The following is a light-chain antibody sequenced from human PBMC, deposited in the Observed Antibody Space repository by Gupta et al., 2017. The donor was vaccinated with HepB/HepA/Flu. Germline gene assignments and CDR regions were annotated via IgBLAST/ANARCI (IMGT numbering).Light chain of an antibody. Sequence: SSELTQDPAVSVALGQTVRITCQGDSLRSYYASWYQQKPGQAPVLVIYGKNNRPSGIPGRFSGSSSGNTASLTITGAQAEDEADYYCNSRDISGTVVFGGGTKLTVL. CDR3: NSRDISGTVV. V-gene: IGLV3-19*01. CDR2: GKN. J-gene: IGLJ2*01. CDR1: SLRSYY.